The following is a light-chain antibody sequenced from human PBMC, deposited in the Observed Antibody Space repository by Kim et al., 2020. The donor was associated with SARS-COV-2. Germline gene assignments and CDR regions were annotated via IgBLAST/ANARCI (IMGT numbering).Light chain of an antibody. V-gene: IGLV2-11*01. CDR3: CSYAGRV. CDR2: DVS. CDR1: VGGYNY. Sequence: VGGYNYVSWYQQHPGKAPKLMIYDVSKRPSGVPDRFSGSKSGNTASLTISGLQAEDEADYYCCSYAGRVFGGGTQLTVL. J-gene: IGLJ3*02.